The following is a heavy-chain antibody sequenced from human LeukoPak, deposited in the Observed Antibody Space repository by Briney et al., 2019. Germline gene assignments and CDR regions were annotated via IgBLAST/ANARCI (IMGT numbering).Heavy chain of an antibody. D-gene: IGHD4-17*01. J-gene: IGHJ6*02. Sequence: SETLPLTCTVSGGSISGYYWSWVRQPPGKGLEWIGYIYYSGSTNYNPSLKSRVTISVDTSKNQCSLKLSSVTAADTAVYYCARTTVTPPDYYYYGMDVWGQGTTVTVSS. V-gene: IGHV4-59*01. CDR2: IYYSGST. CDR3: ARTTVTPPDYYYYGMDV. CDR1: GGSISGYY.